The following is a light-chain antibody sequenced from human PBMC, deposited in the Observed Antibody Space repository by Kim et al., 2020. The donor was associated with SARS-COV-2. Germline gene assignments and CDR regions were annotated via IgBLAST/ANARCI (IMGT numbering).Light chain of an antibody. CDR2: QDN. CDR1: KLGDKY. CDR3: QAWDSGTVV. V-gene: IGLV3-1*01. Sequence: SYELTQPPSVSVSPGQTASITCSGNKLGDKYASWYQQKPGQSPVVCLYQDNKRPSGIPERFSGSNSGNTATLTISGTQPMDEADYYCQAWDSGTVVFGGGTKLTV. J-gene: IGLJ2*01.